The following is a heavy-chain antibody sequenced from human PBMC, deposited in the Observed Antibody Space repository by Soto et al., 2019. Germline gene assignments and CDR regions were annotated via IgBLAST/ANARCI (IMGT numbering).Heavy chain of an antibody. CDR2: IYYSGST. V-gene: IGHV4-30-4*01. J-gene: IGHJ4*02. CDR3: ARDLSSGSHYFDY. D-gene: IGHD6-19*01. Sequence: SETLSLTCTVSGGSISSGDYYWSWIRQPPGKGLEWIGYIYYSGSTYYNPSLKSRVTILVDTSKNQFSLKLSSVTAADTAVYYCARDLSSGSHYFDYWGQGTLVTVSS. CDR1: GGSISSGDYY.